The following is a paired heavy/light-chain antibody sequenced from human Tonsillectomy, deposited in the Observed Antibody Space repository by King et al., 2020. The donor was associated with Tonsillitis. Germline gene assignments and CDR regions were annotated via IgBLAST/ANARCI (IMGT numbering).Light chain of an antibody. CDR3: QQSYSTLRT. CDR1: QSISRS. Sequence: DIQLTQSPSSLSASVGDRVTITCRASQSISRSLNWYQQSPGKAPKLLIYAASHLQSGVPSRFSGSGSGTDFTLTISGLQPEDFASYYCQQSYSTLRTFGQGTKVEIK. CDR2: AAS. J-gene: IGKJ1*01. V-gene: IGKV1-39*01.
Heavy chain of an antibody. CDR2: INAGNGDT. CDR3: ARSVGATQYFDF. V-gene: IGHV1-3*01. Sequence: QVHFVQSGAEVKKPGASVKVSCKASGYTFTSHDIHWVRQAPGQSLEWMAWINAGNGDTQSSKKFQSRVTITRDTSASTAYMELDSLRSEDTAVYYCARSVGATQYFDFWGQGTLVTVSS. J-gene: IGHJ4*02. D-gene: IGHD1-26*01. CDR1: GYTFTSHD.